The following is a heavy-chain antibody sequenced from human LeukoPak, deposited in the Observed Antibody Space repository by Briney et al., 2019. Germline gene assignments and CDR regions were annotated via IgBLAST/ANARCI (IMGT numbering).Heavy chain of an antibody. V-gene: IGHV3-11*01. J-gene: IGHJ4*02. CDR1: GFTFSDYY. D-gene: IGHD3-9*01. CDR3: ARVRYFDWFLDY. CDR2: ISSSGSTI. Sequence: GGSLRLSCAASGFTFSDYYMSWIRQAPGKGLEWVSYISSSGSTIYYADSVKGRFTISRDNAKNSLYLQMNSLRAEDTAAYYCARVRYFDWFLDYWGQGTLVTVSS.